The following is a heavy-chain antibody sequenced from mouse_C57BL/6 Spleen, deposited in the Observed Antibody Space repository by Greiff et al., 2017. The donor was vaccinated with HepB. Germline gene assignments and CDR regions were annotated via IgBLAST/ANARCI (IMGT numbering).Heavy chain of an antibody. V-gene: IGHV1-52*01. CDR1: GYTFTSYW. Sequence: QVQLQQPGAELVRPGSSVKLSCKASGYTFTSYWMHWVKQRPIQGLEWIGNIDPSDSETHYNQKFKDKATLTVDKSSSTAYMQLSSLTSEDSAVYYCARSPLYDYDGGDYAMDYWGQGTSVTVSS. CDR3: ARSPLYDYDGGDYAMDY. D-gene: IGHD2-4*01. CDR2: IDPSDSET. J-gene: IGHJ4*01.